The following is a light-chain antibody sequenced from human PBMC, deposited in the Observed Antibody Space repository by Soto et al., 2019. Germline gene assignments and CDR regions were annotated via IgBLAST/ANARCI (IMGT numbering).Light chain of an antibody. CDR3: QQYGGSPIT. V-gene: IGKV3-20*01. CDR2: GAS. CDR1: QSVSRR. Sequence: EVVLTQSPGTRSLSPVGRATLSFRASQSVSRRLAWYQQRPGQSPRLLISGASMRASGVPVRFIGSGSGTDFTLTITRLEPEDFAVYYCQQYGGSPITFGLGTRLEIK. J-gene: IGKJ5*01.